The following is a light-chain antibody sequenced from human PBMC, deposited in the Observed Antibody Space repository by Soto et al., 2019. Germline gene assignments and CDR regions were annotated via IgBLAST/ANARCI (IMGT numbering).Light chain of an antibody. Sequence: DIQLTQSPSSVSASVGDRVTITCRASQDISSDLAWYQHRPGKGPKFLIYAASTLQNGVPSRFSGTESGTDFTLTITSLQPEDFATYFCQQASSFPLSFGGGTKVDMK. CDR1: QDISSD. J-gene: IGKJ4*01. CDR3: QQASSFPLS. CDR2: AAS. V-gene: IGKV1-12*01.